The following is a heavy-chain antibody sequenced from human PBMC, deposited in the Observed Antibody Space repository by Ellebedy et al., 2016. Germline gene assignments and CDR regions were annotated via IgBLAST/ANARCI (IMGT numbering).Heavy chain of an antibody. J-gene: IGHJ4*02. CDR1: GFTFSNFG. CDR2: ISYDGSNK. V-gene: IGHV3-30*03. Sequence: GGSLRLSXAASGFTFSNFGMHWVRQAPDKGLHWVAIISYDGSNKHYADSVKGRFTISRDNAQNSLYLQMNSLRPEDTAVFYCVRSGESSYYFDYWGQGILVTVSS. CDR3: VRSGESSYYFDY. D-gene: IGHD3-10*01.